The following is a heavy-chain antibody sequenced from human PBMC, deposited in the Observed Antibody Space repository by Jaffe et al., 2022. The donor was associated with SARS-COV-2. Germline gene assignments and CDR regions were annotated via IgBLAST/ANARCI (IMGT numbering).Heavy chain of an antibody. CDR3: AKDTYSSSERTRPLNAFDI. CDR2: ISGSGGST. CDR1: GFTFSSYA. Sequence: EVQLVESGGGLVQPGGSLRLSCAASGFTFSSYAMSWVRQAPGKGLEWVSAISGSGGSTYYADSVKGRFTISRDNSKNTLYLQMNSLRAEDTAVYYCAKDTYSSSERTRPLNAFDIWGQGTMVTVSS. J-gene: IGHJ3*02. D-gene: IGHD6-13*01. V-gene: IGHV3-23*04.